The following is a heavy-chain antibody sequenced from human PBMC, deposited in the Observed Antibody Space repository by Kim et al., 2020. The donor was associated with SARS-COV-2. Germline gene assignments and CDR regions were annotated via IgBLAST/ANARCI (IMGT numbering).Heavy chain of an antibody. J-gene: IGHJ4*02. D-gene: IGHD6-6*01. CDR1: GDSISSNSFF. CDR2: INYRGST. Sequence: SETLSLTCTVSGDSISSNSFFWGWIRQPPGKGLEWIGSINYRGSTHDNPSLKSRVTISVDTSKNQFSLKMSSVTAADTAVYYCARHLPNSAIAARYWGQGTLVTVSS. V-gene: IGHV4-39*07. CDR3: ARHLPNSAIAARY.